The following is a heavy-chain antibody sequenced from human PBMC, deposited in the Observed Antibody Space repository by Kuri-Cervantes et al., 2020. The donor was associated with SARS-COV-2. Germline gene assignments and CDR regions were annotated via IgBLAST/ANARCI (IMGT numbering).Heavy chain of an antibody. CDR3: ASVPYGSGSYAYYFDY. Sequence: SETLSLTCAVSGYSISSGYYWGWIRQPPGKGLEWIGSIYHSGSTYYNPSLKSRVTISVDTSKNQFSLKLSSVTAADTAVYYCASVPYGSGSYAYYFDYWGQETLVTVSS. CDR1: GYSISSGYY. J-gene: IGHJ4*02. D-gene: IGHD3-10*01. CDR2: IYHSGST. V-gene: IGHV4-38-2*01.